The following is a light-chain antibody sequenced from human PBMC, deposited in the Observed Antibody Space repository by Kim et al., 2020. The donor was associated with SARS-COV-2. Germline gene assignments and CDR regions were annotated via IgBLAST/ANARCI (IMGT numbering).Light chain of an antibody. V-gene: IGKV1-8*01. J-gene: IGKJ3*01. CDR1: QDIRNY. CDR2: TAS. Sequence: ASTGERVTITCRASQDIRNYLAWYQQKPGKAPKRLIYTASTLQSWVPSRVSGSGSGTDFTLSISRLQSEDFATYYCQQYYSNPFTFGPGTKVDIK. CDR3: QQYYSNPFT.